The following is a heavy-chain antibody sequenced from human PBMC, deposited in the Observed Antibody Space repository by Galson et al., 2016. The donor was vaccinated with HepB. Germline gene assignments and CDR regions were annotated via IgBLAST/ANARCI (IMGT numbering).Heavy chain of an antibody. V-gene: IGHV3-11*03. Sequence: SLRLSCAASGFTFSDYYMSWIRQAPGEGLEWVAYIDSRSDHTNYADSVKGRFTISRDTAYMELSSLRSEDTAVYYCATHGQDRSRAYAAFDIWGQGTMVTVSS. J-gene: IGHJ3*02. CDR3: ATHGQDRSRAYAAFDI. CDR1: GFTFSDYY. CDR2: IDSRSDHT. D-gene: IGHD3-16*01.